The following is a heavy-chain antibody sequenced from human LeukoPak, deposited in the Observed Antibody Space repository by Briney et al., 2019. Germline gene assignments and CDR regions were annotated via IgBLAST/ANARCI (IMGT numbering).Heavy chain of an antibody. CDR3: LSNSGH. Sequence: GGSLRLSCAAAAFTIGAYWMNWVRQAPGRGLEWVANISPDGSKTMFEDSVEGRFTISRDNAKSSMLLQMSSLRAEDTAVYYCLSNSGHWGQGTRVTVSS. CDR2: ISPDGSKT. V-gene: IGHV3-7*05. CDR1: AFTIGAYW. D-gene: IGHD5/OR15-5a*01. J-gene: IGHJ4*02.